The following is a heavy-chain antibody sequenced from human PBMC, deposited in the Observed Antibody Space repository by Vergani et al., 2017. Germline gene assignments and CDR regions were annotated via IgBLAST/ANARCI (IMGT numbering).Heavy chain of an antibody. V-gene: IGHV4-39*01. Sequence: QLQLQESGPGLVKPSETLSLTCTVSGGYISSSSYYWGWIRQPPGKGLEWIGSIYYSGSTYYNPSLKRRVTISVDTSKNQFSLKLSSVTAADTAVYYCAIHFPTYYYGSGSSTFDYWGQGTLVTVSS. J-gene: IGHJ4*02. CDR2: IYYSGST. CDR1: GGYISSSSYY. CDR3: AIHFPTYYYGSGSSTFDY. D-gene: IGHD3-10*01.